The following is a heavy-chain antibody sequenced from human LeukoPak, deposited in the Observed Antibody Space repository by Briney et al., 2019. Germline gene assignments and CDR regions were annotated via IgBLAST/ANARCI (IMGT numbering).Heavy chain of an antibody. Sequence: GGSLRLSCAASGFTFSSYWMSWVRQAPGKGLEWVANIKQDGSEKYYVDSVKGRFTISRDNAKSSLYLQMNSLRAEDTAVYYCAREMATIASVDASDIWGQGTMVTVSS. CDR3: AREMATIASVDASDI. D-gene: IGHD5-24*01. J-gene: IGHJ3*02. CDR2: IKQDGSEK. CDR1: GFTFSSYW. V-gene: IGHV3-7*01.